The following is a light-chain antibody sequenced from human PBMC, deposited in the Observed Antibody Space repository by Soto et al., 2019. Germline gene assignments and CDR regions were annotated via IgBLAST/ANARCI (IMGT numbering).Light chain of an antibody. Sequence: QSALTQPASVSGSPGQSITISCTGTSSDVGGYNFVSWYQQHPGKAPKVMIYDVSDRPSGVSDRFSGSKSGNTASLTISGLLAEYDAHYYCSSYTTINTVVFGGGTKLTVL. CDR1: SSDVGGYNF. J-gene: IGLJ2*01. V-gene: IGLV2-14*03. CDR3: SSYTTINTVV. CDR2: DVS.